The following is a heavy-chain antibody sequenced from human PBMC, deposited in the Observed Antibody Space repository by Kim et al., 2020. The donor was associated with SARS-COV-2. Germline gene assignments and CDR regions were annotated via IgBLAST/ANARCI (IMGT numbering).Heavy chain of an antibody. J-gene: IGHJ4*02. CDR3: ARAAGGGPADY. Sequence: SETLSLTCTVSGDSITSGGYCWIWSRQHPGKGRWYIGHITYSRTTSYNPSLKSRITMSVDTSQNQFSLVLRFVTAADTAVYYCARAAGGGPADYWGQLTMVT. CDR1: GDSITSGGYC. D-gene: IGHD2-15*01. CDR2: ITYSRTT. V-gene: IGHV4-31*03.